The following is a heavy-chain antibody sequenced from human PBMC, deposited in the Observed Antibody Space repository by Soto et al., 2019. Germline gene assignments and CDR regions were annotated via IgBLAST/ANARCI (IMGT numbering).Heavy chain of an antibody. D-gene: IGHD3-3*01. CDR3: ARGDVLRPEPFDY. CDR2: INSDGSST. Sequence: EVQLVESGGGLVQPGGSLRLSCAASGFTFSSYWMHWVRQAPGKGLVWVSRINSDGSSTSYADSVKGRFTISRDNAKNALYLQMNSLRAEDTAVYYCARGDVLRPEPFDYWGQGTLVTVSS. V-gene: IGHV3-74*01. J-gene: IGHJ4*02. CDR1: GFTFSSYW.